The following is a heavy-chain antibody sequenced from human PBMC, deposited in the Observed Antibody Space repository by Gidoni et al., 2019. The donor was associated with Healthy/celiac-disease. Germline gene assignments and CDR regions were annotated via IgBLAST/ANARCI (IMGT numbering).Heavy chain of an antibody. D-gene: IGHD5-12*01. Sequence: QVQLQESGPGLVKPSGTLSLTCSVSGGSISSSNWWSWVRQPPGKGLEWIGEIYHSGSTNYNPSLKSRVTISVDKSKNQFSLKLSSVTAADTAVYYCARVGAGRDGYNRVDYWGQGTLVTVSS. CDR2: IYHSGST. CDR1: GGSISSSNW. CDR3: ARVGAGRDGYNRVDY. J-gene: IGHJ4*02. V-gene: IGHV4-4*02.